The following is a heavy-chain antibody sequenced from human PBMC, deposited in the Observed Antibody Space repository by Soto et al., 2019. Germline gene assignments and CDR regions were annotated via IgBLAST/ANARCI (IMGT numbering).Heavy chain of an antibody. J-gene: IGHJ5*02. CDR2: TYYRSKWYN. CDR1: GDSVSSNSAA. D-gene: IGHD3-10*01. CDR3: ARGVITMVRGVNWFDP. V-gene: IGHV6-1*01. Sequence: SQTLSLTCAISGDSVSSNSAAWNWIRQSPSRGLEWLGRTYYRSKWYNDYAASVKSRITINPDTSKNQFSLQLNSVTPEDTAVYYCARGVITMVRGVNWFDPWGQGALVTVSS.